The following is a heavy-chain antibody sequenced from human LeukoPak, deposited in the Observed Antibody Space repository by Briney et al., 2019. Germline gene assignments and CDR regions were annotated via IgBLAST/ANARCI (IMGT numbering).Heavy chain of an antibody. V-gene: IGHV4-34*01. CDR3: ARGKVTRRYNWFDP. Sequence: SETLSLTCAVYGGSISGYYWSWIRQPPGKGLEWSGEINHSGSTNYNPSLKSRVTISVDTSKNQFSLKLSSVTAADTAAYYCARGKVTRRYNWFDPWGQGTLVTVSS. J-gene: IGHJ5*02. CDR2: INHSGST. CDR1: GGSISGYY. D-gene: IGHD4-23*01.